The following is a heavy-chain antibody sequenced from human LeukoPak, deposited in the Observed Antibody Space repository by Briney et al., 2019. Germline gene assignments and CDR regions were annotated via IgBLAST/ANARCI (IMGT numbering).Heavy chain of an antibody. V-gene: IGHV1-69*13. CDR2: IIRLFGTA. J-gene: IGHJ4*02. D-gene: IGHD2-2*01. CDR1: GGTFSSYA. CDR3: ARGRDQLLFSFDY. Sequence: SVTVSCTASGGTFSSYAISWVRQAPGQGLEWMRGIIRLFGTANYAQKFQGRVTITADESTGTAYMELSSLRSEDTAMYFCARGRDQLLFSFDYWGQGTLVTVSS.